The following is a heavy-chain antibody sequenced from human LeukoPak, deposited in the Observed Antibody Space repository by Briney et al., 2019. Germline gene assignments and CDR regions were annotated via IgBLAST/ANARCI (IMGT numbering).Heavy chain of an antibody. V-gene: IGHV3-23*01. CDR2: ISKSGDHT. J-gene: IGHJ6*02. CDR3: ATSWGPDTSAFRWGRDGMDV. CDR1: GLTFNNYA. Sequence: GGSLRLSCAVSGLTFNNYAMSWVRQAPGKGLEWVSAISKSGDHTYYAASAKGRFTIYRDNSKNTQYMQMNSLRAEDTAVYYCATSWGPDTSAFRWGRDGMDVWGQGTTVIVS. D-gene: IGHD3-16*01.